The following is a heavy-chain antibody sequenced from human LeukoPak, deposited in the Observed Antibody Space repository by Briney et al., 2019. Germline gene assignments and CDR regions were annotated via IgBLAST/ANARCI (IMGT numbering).Heavy chain of an antibody. V-gene: IGHV4-34*01. Sequence: PSETLSLTCAVYGGSFSGYYWSWIRQPPGKGLEWIGEINHSGSTNYNPSLKSRVTMSVDTSKNQFSLKLSSVTAADTAVYYCARGGGYCSGGSCSELDYWGQGTLVTVSS. D-gene: IGHD2-15*01. CDR1: GGSFSGYY. CDR3: ARGGGYCSGGSCSELDY. CDR2: INHSGST. J-gene: IGHJ4*02.